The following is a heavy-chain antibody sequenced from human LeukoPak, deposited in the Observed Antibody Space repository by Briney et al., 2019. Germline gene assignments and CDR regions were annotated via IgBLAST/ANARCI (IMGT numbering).Heavy chain of an antibody. CDR2: INHSGST. CDR3: ARSFVVVPAAMQY. V-gene: IGHV4-34*01. D-gene: IGHD2-2*01. J-gene: IGHJ4*02. CDR1: GGSFSGYY. Sequence: PSETLSLTCAVYGGSFSGYYWSWIRQPPGKGLEWIGEINHSGSTNYNPSLKSRVTISVDTSKNQFSLKLSSVTAADTAVYYCARSFVVVPAAMQYWGQGTLVTVSS.